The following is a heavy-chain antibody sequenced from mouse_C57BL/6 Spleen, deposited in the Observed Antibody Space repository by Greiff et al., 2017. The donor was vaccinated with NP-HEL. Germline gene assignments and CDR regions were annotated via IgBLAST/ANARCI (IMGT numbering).Heavy chain of an antibody. D-gene: IGHD2-10*01. J-gene: IGHJ4*01. Sequence: QVQLQQSGAELVKPGASVKLSCKASGYTFTSYWMHWVKQRPGQGLEWIGMIHPNSGSTNYNEKFKSKATLTVDKSSSTAYMQLSSLTSEDSAVYYCASRGLLRGAMDYWGQGTSVTVSS. V-gene: IGHV1-64*01. CDR2: IHPNSGST. CDR3: ASRGLLRGAMDY. CDR1: GYTFTSYW.